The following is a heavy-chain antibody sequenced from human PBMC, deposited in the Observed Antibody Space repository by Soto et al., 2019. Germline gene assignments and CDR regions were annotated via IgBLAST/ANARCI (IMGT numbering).Heavy chain of an antibody. CDR2: IGTSGSYI. D-gene: IGHD1-26*01. Sequence: GGSLRLSCAASVFTVSSNYMSWVRQAPGKGLEWVSSIGTSGSYIYDTDSVKGRFTISRDNTKDSLYLQMNSLRAEDTAIYYCARGSAFIGLDYWGQGTPVTVSS. V-gene: IGHV3-21*01. CDR3: ARGSAFIGLDY. J-gene: IGHJ4*02. CDR1: VFTVSSNY.